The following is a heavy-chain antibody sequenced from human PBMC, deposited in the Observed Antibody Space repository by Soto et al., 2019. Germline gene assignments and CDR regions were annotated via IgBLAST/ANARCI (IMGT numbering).Heavy chain of an antibody. J-gene: IGHJ6*02. D-gene: IGHD6-19*01. CDR3: ARVGARSSGWPWDYYYGMDV. CDR1: GFTFSSYD. Sequence: EVQLVESGGGLVQPGGSLRLSCAASGFTFSSYDMHWVRQATGKGLEWVSAIGTAGDTYYPGSVKGRFTISRENAKNSLYLQMNSLRAGDTAVYYCARVGARSSGWPWDYYYGMDVWGQGTTVTVSS. V-gene: IGHV3-13*01. CDR2: IGTAGDT.